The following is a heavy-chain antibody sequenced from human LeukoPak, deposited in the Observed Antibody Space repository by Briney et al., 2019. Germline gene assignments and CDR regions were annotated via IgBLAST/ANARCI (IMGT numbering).Heavy chain of an antibody. V-gene: IGHV4-59*01. CDR2: IYYSGSN. J-gene: IGHJ3*01. CDR3: ARSLPCPCGGDCWGAFDL. D-gene: IGHD2-21*02. CDR1: GVSMSSYY. Sequence: SETLSLTCTVSGVSMSSYYWSWIRQPPGKGLEWIGYIYYSGSNKYNPSLKSRVAISIDTSKNQFSLKLNSVTTADTAVYYCARSLPCPCGGDCWGAFDLWGQGTLVPVSS.